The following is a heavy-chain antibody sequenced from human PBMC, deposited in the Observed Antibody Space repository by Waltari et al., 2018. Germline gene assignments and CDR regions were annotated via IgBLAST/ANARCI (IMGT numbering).Heavy chain of an antibody. J-gene: IGHJ4*02. CDR3: ASRLYSSGWYGYYFDY. Sequence: QVQLVQSGAEVKKPGSSVKVSCKASGGTFSSYAISWVRQAPGQGLEWMGGIIPIFGQANSSQKFQGRGTITTDESTSTAYMELSSLRSEDTAVDYGASRLYSSGWYGYYFDYWGQGTLVTVSS. D-gene: IGHD6-19*01. CDR1: GGTFSSYA. CDR2: IIPIFGQA. V-gene: IGHV1-69*05.